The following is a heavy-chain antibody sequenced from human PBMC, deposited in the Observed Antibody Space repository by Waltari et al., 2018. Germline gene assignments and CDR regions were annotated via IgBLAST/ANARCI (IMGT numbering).Heavy chain of an antibody. CDR1: GGSFSGYY. D-gene: IGHD2-2*01. V-gene: IGHV4-34*01. Sequence: QVQLQQWGAGLLKPSETLSLTCAVYGGSFSGYYWSWIRQPPGKGLEWIGEINHSGSTNYTPSLKSRVTISVATSKNQFSLKLSSVTAADTAVYYCARGYCSSTSCYPGGYWGRGTLVTVSS. CDR3: ARGYCSSTSCYPGGY. CDR2: INHSGST. J-gene: IGHJ4*02.